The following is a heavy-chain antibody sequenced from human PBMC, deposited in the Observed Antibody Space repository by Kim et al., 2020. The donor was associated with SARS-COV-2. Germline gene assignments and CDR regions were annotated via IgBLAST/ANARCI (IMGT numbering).Heavy chain of an antibody. J-gene: IGHJ6*02. CDR2: TKQHGSEK. V-gene: IGHV3-7*03. CDR1: GFSFSNHW. CDR3: ARNNAMDV. Sequence: GGSLRLSCAASGFSFSNHWMTWVRQAPGRGPEWVANTKQHGSEKYYVGSVRGRFTISRDDAKNSLYLQMNSLRAEDTAIYYCARNNAMDVWGQGTTVTVSS.